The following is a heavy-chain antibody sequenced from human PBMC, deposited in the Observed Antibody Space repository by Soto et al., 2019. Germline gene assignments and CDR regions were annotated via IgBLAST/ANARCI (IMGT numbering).Heavy chain of an antibody. V-gene: IGHV3-30*03. CDR2: ISFDGNTQ. CDR3: TVQIAPGR. J-gene: IGHJ4*02. Sequence: QVQLVESGGGVVQPGRSLRLSCAASGFTFSNSGMHWVRQAPGKGLEWVAVISFDGNTQFYADSVKGRFSISRDNSKNTLYLDRTSLRADDAAVYYGTVQIAPGRWGQGTLVTVSS. CDR1: GFTFSNSG.